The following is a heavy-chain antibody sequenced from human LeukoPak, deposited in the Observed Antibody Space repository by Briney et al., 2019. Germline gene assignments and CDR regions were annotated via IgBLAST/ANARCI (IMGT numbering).Heavy chain of an antibody. J-gene: IGHJ2*01. CDR3: AKAATLSPYVDWYFDL. V-gene: IGHV1-69*02. CDR1: GGIFSSYT. D-gene: IGHD2-15*01. CDR2: IIPILGIA. Sequence: SVKVSCMASGGIFSSYTISWVRQAPGQGLEWMGRIIPILGIANYAQKFQGRVTITADKSTSTAYMELSSLRSEDTAVYYCAKAATLSPYVDWYFDLWGRGTLVTVSS.